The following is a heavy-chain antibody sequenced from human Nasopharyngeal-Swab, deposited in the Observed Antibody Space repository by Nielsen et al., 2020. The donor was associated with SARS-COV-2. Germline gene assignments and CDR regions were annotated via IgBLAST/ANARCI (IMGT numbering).Heavy chain of an antibody. J-gene: IGHJ4*02. CDR2: ISAYTGNT. V-gene: IGHV1-18*01. D-gene: IGHD3-22*01. Sequence: ASVKVSCKTSGYTFNTYRINWVRQAPGQGLEWMGWISAYTGNTEFAQKFQGRVTMTTDTSTSTAYMELRSLRSDDTAVYYCARGVRDSSGFYLGYFDYWGQGTLVTVSS. CDR3: ARGVRDSSGFYLGYFDY. CDR1: GYTFNTYR.